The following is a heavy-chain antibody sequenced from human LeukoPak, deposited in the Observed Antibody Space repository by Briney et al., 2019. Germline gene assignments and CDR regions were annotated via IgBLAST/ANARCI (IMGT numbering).Heavy chain of an antibody. CDR1: GYTFTSYD. V-gene: IGHV1-8*01. Sequence: ASVKVSCKASGYTFTSYDINWVRQATGQGLEWMGWMNPNSGNTGYAQKFQGRVTMTRNTSISTAHMELSSLRSEDTAVYYCARYPYCSSTSCYSVDYYYGMDVWGQGTTVTVSS. CDR3: ARYPYCSSTSCYSVDYYYGMDV. D-gene: IGHD2-2*01. J-gene: IGHJ6*02. CDR2: MNPNSGNT.